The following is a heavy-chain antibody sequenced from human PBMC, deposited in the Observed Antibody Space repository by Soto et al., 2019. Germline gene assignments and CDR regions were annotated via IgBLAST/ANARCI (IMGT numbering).Heavy chain of an antibody. CDR3: ARGRNLFCCYWPPYYMDV. CDR2: INHSGST. CDR1: GGSFSGYY. J-gene: IGHJ6*03. D-gene: IGHD2-2*01. V-gene: IGHV4-34*01. Sequence: SETLSLTCAVYGGSFSGYYWSWIRQPPGKGLEWIGEINHSGSTNYDPSLKSRVTISVDTSKNQFSLKLSSVTAADTAVYYCARGRNLFCCYWPPYYMDVWGKGTTVTVSS.